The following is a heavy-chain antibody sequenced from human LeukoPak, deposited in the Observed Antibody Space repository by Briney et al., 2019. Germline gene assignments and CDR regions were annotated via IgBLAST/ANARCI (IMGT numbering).Heavy chain of an antibody. Sequence: GGSLRLSCAASGFTFSSYAMHWVRQAPGKGLEWVAVISYDGSNKYYADSVKGRFTISRDNSKNTLYLQMSSLRAEDTAVYYCARDRSGGAFDIWGQGTMVTVSS. CDR1: GFTFSSYA. V-gene: IGHV3-30*04. CDR2: ISYDGSNK. J-gene: IGHJ3*02. CDR3: ARDRSGGAFDI.